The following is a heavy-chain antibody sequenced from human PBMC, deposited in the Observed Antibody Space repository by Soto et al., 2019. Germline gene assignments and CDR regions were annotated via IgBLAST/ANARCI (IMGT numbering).Heavy chain of an antibody. D-gene: IGHD2-15*01. Sequence: EVQVLESGGGLVQPGGSLRLSCAASGFTFNNYAMTWVRQAPGKGLEWVSAISNSGDTTYYADSVKGRFTISRDNSKNTQSLQMSSLRAEDTAVYYCAKGAVVALYYYYYMDVWGKGTTVTVSS. V-gene: IGHV3-23*01. CDR1: GFTFNNYA. CDR2: ISNSGDTT. CDR3: AKGAVVALYYYYYMDV. J-gene: IGHJ6*03.